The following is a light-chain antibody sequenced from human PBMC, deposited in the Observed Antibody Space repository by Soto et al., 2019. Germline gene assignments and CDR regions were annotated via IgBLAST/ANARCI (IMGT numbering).Light chain of an antibody. CDR2: RAS. CDR1: QNIYYN. Sequence: ILVTQSPAAVSVSPGESATLSCGASQNIYYNVAWYQHRPGQAPRLLIYRASTRAPGVPARFSGSGSGTEFTLTISSLQPEDFTVYSCLQYHNLWAFGQGTKVDIK. V-gene: IGKV3-15*01. J-gene: IGKJ1*01. CDR3: LQYHNLWA.